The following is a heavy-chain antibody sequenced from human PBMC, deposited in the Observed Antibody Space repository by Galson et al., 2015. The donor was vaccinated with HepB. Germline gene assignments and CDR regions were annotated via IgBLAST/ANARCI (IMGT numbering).Heavy chain of an antibody. Sequence: CAISGDSVSSNSAAWNWIRQSPSRGLEWLGRTYYRSKWFNDYAISVKSRITIIPDPSKNQFSLQLNSVTPEDTAIYYCARETGTFSSWGAFDIWGQGTMVPVSS. J-gene: IGHJ3*02. V-gene: IGHV6-1*01. CDR2: TYYRSKWFN. CDR1: GDSVSSNSAA. CDR3: ARETGTFSSWGAFDI. D-gene: IGHD3-16*01.